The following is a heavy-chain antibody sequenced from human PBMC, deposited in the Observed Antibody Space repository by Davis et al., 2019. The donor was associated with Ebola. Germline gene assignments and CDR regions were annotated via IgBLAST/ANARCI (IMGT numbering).Heavy chain of an antibody. D-gene: IGHD3-10*01. J-gene: IGHJ6*02. CDR3: AKTAAGWASGMDV. CDR1: GFTFSSYA. V-gene: IGHV3-30-3*02. Sequence: PGGSLRLSCAASGFTFSSYAMHWVRQAPGKGLEWVAVISYDGSNKYYADSVKGRFTISRDNSKNTLYLQMNSLRAEDTAVYYCAKTAAGWASGMDVWGQGTTVTVSS. CDR2: ISYDGSNK.